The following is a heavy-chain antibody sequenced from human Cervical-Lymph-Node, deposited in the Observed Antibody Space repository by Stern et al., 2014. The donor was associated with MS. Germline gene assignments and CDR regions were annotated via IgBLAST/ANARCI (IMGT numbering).Heavy chain of an antibody. CDR2: NSVYNGNI. Sequence: VQLVESGAEVKKPGASVKVSCKASGFNFSNYGLSWVRQAPGQGLEWMGWNSVYNGNIDFAQKFQGRLTMTTDTSTSTVYMELRSLRSDDTAVYYCTRDRGIMGTTTGDYWGQGTLVSVSS. J-gene: IGHJ4*02. CDR1: GFNFSNYG. CDR3: TRDRGIMGTTTGDY. D-gene: IGHD1-26*01. V-gene: IGHV1-18*01.